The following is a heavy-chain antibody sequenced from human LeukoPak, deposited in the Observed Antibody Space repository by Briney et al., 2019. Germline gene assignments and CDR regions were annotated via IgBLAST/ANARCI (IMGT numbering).Heavy chain of an antibody. V-gene: IGHV4-59*08. J-gene: IGHJ1*01. CDR1: GGSTSRYY. D-gene: IGHD6-13*01. CDR3: ARLPGIAAV. Sequence: SETLSLTCSVSGGSTSRYYWSWIRQPPGKSLEWIGYIYYSGSTTYNPSLKSRVTNSIDTSNNRFSLNLTSVTAADTAVYYCARLPGIAAVWGQGTLVIVSS. CDR2: IYYSGST.